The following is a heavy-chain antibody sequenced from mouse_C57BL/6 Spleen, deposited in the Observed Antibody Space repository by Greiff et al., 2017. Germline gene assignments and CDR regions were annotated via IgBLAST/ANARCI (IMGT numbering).Heavy chain of an antibody. V-gene: IGHV1-52*01. J-gene: IGHJ4*01. CDR3: ASTSGYAMDY. D-gene: IGHD1-1*01. CDR1: GYTFTSYW. CDR2: IDPSDSET. Sequence: VQLQQPGAELVRPGSSVKLSCKASGYTFTSYWMHWVKQRPIQGLEWIGNIDPSDSETPYNQKFKDKATLTVDKSSSTAYMQLISLTSKDSAVYYCASTSGYAMDYWGQGTSVTVSS.